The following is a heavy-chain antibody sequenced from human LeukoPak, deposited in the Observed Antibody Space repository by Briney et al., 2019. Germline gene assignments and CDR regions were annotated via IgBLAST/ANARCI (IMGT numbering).Heavy chain of an antibody. CDR3: ARSGLSRFGF. J-gene: IGHJ4*02. D-gene: IGHD2/OR15-2a*01. Sequence: GGSLRLSCAAAGFIFSNYAMSWVRQAPGKGLQWVSAFSGSGGSTYYADSVKGRFTISRDNSRNTLYLQMNSLRAEDTAVYYCARSGLSRFGFWGQGTLVTVSS. CDR2: FSGSGGST. V-gene: IGHV3-23*01. CDR1: GFIFSNYA.